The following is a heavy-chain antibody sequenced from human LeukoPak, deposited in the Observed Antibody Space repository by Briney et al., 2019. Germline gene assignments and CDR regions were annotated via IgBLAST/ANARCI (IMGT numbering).Heavy chain of an antibody. D-gene: IGHD3-10*01. V-gene: IGHV1-2*02. Sequence: ASVKVSCKASGYTFTGYYMHWVRQAPGQGLEWMGWINPNSGGTNYAQKFQGRVTMTRDTSISTAYMELSRLRSDDTAVYYCARAYSESYTLNWFDPWGQGTLVTVSS. J-gene: IGHJ5*02. CDR2: INPNSGGT. CDR1: GYTFTGYY. CDR3: ARAYSESYTLNWFDP.